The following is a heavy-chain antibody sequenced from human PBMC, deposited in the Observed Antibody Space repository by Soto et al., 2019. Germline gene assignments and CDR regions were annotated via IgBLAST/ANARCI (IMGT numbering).Heavy chain of an antibody. V-gene: IGHV1-46*01. CDR3: ARESGYDYIGQYYYYYGMDV. CDR1: GYTFTNYY. D-gene: IGHD5-12*01. Sequence: GASVKVSCKASGYTFTNYYVHWVRQAPGQGPEWMGVINPSGGSTRDAQKFQGRVTMTRDTSTSTVHMELSSLRSEDTAVYYCARESGYDYIGQYYYYYGMDVWGQGTTVTVSS. CDR2: INPSGGST. J-gene: IGHJ6*02.